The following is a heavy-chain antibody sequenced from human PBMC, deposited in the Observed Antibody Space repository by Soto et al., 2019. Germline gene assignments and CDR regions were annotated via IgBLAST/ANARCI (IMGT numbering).Heavy chain of an antibody. CDR1: GYTFTSYG. V-gene: IGHV1-18*01. D-gene: IGHD2-2*01. CDR2: ISAYNGNT. J-gene: IGHJ4*02. CDR3: ARAPAKIVLVPAAIDY. Sequence: ASVKVSCKASGYTFTSYGISWVRQAPGQGLEWMGWISAYNGNTNYAQKLQGRVTMTTDTSTSTAYMELRSLRSDDTAVYYCARAPAKIVLVPAAIDYWGQGTLVTVSS.